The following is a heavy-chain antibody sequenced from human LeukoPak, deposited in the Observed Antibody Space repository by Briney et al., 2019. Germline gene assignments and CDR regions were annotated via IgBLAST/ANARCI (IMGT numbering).Heavy chain of an antibody. CDR2: FNPNSGGT. D-gene: IGHD6-25*01. CDR1: GYTFTGYY. V-gene: IGHV1-2*02. CDR3: ARGPRAASQFDY. Sequence: GASAKVSCKASGYTFTGYYMHWVRQAPGQGLEWMGWFNPNSGGTNYAQKFQGRVTMTRDTSISTAYMELSRLISDDTAVFYCARGPRAASQFDYWGQGTLVTVSS. J-gene: IGHJ4*02.